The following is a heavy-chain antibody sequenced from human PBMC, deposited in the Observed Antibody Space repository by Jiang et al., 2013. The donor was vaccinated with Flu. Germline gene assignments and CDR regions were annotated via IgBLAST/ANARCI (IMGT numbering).Heavy chain of an antibody. D-gene: IGHD5-24*01. J-gene: IGHJ6*02. Sequence: QSGAEVKKPGASVKVSCKASGYTFSGYYIHWVRQAPGQGLEWMGWVNPNNDGTNYAQKFQGRVTMTTDTSISTAYMELSSLRSDDTAVYFCATIQYDMDVWGQGTTVTVSS. CDR3: ATIQYDMDV. V-gene: IGHV1-2*02. CDR2: VNPNNDGT. CDR1: GYTFSGYY.